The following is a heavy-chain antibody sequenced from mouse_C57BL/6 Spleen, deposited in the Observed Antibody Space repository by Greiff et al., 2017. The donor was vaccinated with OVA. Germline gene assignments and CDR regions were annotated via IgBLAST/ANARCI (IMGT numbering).Heavy chain of an antibody. Sequence: VQLQQSGAELVRPGASVTLSCKASGYTFTDYEMHWVKQTPVHGLEWIGAIDPETGGTAYNQKFKGKAILTADKSSSTAYMELRSLTSEDSAVYYCTRGGDTTVVSTFDYWGQGTTLTVSS. CDR2: IDPETGGT. V-gene: IGHV1-15*01. CDR3: TRGGDTTVVSTFDY. CDR1: GYTFTDYE. D-gene: IGHD1-1*01. J-gene: IGHJ2*01.